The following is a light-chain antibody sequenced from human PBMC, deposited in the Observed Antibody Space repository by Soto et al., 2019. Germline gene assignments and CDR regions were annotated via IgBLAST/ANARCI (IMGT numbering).Light chain of an antibody. V-gene: IGKV1-5*01. J-gene: IGKJ1*01. CDR2: DAS. CDR1: QTISSW. CDR3: QQYNSYPWT. Sequence: DIQMTQSPSTLSGSVGDRVTITCRASQTISSWLAWYQQKPGKAPKLLIYDASSLESGVPSRFSGSESGTEFTLTISSLQPDDFTTYYCQQYNSYPWTFGQGTKVDIK.